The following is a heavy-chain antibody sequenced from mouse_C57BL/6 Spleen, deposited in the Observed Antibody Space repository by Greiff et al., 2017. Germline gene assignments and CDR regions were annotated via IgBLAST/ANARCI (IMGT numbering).Heavy chain of an antibody. D-gene: IGHD2-2*01. V-gene: IGHV1-18*01. CDR2: INPNNGGT. CDR1: GYTFTDYN. Sequence: EVQLQESGPELVKPGASVKIPCKASGYTFTDYNMDWVKQSHGKSLEWIGDINPNNGGTIYNQKFKGKATLTVDKSSSTAYMELRSLTSEDTAVYYCAREDDGYDAWFAYWGQGTLVTVSA. J-gene: IGHJ3*01. CDR3: AREDDGYDAWFAY.